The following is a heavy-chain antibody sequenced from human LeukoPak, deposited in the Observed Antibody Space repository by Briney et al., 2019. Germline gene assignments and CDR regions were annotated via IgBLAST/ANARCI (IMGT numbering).Heavy chain of an antibody. CDR3: ARRQQTYYYYYGMDV. D-gene: IGHD6-13*01. CDR1: GGSISSSSYY. CDR2: IYYSGST. Sequence: SETLSLTCTVSGGSISSSSYYWGWIRQPPGKGLEWIGSIYYSGSTYYNPSLKSRVTISVDTSKNQFSLKLSSVTAADTAVYYCARRQQTYYYYYGMDVWGQGTTVTVSS. J-gene: IGHJ6*02. V-gene: IGHV4-39*07.